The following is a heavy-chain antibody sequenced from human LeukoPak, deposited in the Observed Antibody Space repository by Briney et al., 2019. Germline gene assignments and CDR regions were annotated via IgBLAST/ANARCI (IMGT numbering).Heavy chain of an antibody. D-gene: IGHD4-23*01. CDR1: GFTFA. V-gene: IGHV3-23*01. J-gene: IGHJ4*02. Sequence: GGSLRLSCAASGFTFAMMWFRQAPGKGPEWVSSISGSAGEIYYADSVKGRFTISRDNSKNTLYLQMNSLRAEDTAVYYCAKDRAVTRPYYFDYWGQGTLVTVSS. CDR3: AKDRAVTRPYYFDY. CDR2: ISGSAGEI.